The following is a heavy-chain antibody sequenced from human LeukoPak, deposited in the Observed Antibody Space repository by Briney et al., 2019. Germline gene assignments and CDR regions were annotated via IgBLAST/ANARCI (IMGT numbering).Heavy chain of an antibody. J-gene: IGHJ4*02. D-gene: IGHD3-22*01. Sequence: GGSLRLSCAASGFIFSSYAMSWVSQAPGKGLEWASAISGSGGSTYYAESVKGRFTISRDNSKNTVYLQMYSLRAEDTAVYHCANDRYDSSAGGLDYWGQGTLVTVSS. CDR2: ISGSGGST. CDR3: ANDRYDSSAGGLDY. V-gene: IGHV3-23*01. CDR1: GFIFSSYA.